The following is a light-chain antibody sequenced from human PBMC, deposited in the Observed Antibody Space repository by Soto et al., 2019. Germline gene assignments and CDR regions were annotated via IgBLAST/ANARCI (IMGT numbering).Light chain of an antibody. CDR2: GAS. J-gene: IGKJ1*01. V-gene: IGKV3-20*01. CDR1: QSVTSNY. CDR3: QQYGISPGT. Sequence: EIVLTQSPGTLYLSPGERATLSCRASQSVTSNYLAWYQQKPGQAPKLLIFGASIRDAGIPDRFRGSGSGTDFTLTISRLEPEDFAVYYCQQYGISPGTFGQGTKVEI.